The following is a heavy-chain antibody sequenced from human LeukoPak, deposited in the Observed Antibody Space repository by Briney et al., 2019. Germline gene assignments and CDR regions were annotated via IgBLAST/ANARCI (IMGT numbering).Heavy chain of an antibody. CDR3: ARGDCSGGSCYLFDY. CDR2: IYHSGST. CDR1: GGSISSGGYY. D-gene: IGHD2-15*01. V-gene: IGHV4-39*01. Sequence: SQTLSLTCTVSGGSISSGGYYWGWIRQPPGKGLEWIGSIYHSGSTYYNPSLKSRVTISVDTSKNQFSLKLSSVTAADTAVYYCARGDCSGGSCYLFDYWGQGALVTVSS. J-gene: IGHJ4*02.